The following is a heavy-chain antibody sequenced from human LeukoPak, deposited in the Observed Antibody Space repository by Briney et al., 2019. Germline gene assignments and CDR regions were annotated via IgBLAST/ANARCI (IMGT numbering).Heavy chain of an antibody. CDR2: IYHSGST. V-gene: IGHV4-59*01. J-gene: IGHJ3*01. D-gene: IGHD4-11*01. CDR1: GGSFSGYY. CDR3: ARVGGMTTVNNAAFDV. Sequence: PSETLSLTCAVYGGSFSGYYWSWIRQPPGKEPEWVGYIYHSGSTNYNPSLKSRLTISLDTPKNQFSLKLTSVTAADTAIYYCARVGGMTTVNNAAFDVWGQGTMVTVSS.